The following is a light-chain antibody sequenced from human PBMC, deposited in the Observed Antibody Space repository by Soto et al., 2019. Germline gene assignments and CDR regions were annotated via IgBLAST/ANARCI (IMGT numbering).Light chain of an antibody. J-gene: IGLJ3*02. CDR2: EVS. CDR1: SSDLGSYNL. Sequence: QSALTKPASVSGSPGQSITFSCTGTSSDLGSYNLVSWYQHHPDKAPKLMIYEVSKRPSGVSNRFSGSKSGNTASLTISGLQAEDEGDYYCCSYAGSFTWVFGGGTKLTVL. CDR3: CSYAGSFTWV. V-gene: IGLV2-23*02.